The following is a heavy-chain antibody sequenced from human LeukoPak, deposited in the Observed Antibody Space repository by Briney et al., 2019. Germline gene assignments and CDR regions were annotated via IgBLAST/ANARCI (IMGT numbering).Heavy chain of an antibody. CDR1: GYSFTSYW. D-gene: IGHD2-15*01. CDR3: ARLVGYCSGGSCYFGAFDI. Sequence: GESLKISCKGSGYSFTSYWIGWVRQMPGKGLEWMGIIYPGDSDTRYSPSFQGQVTISADKSISTAYLQWSSLKASDTAMYYCARLVGYCSGGSCYFGAFDIWGQGTMVTVSS. CDR2: IYPGDSDT. V-gene: IGHV5-51*01. J-gene: IGHJ3*02.